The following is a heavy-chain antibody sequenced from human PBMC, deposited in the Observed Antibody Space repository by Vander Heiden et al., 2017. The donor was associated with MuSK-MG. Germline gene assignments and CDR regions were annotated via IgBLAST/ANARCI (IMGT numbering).Heavy chain of an antibody. CDR3: ARDIGDPHYYYYYMDV. D-gene: IGHD3-16*01. V-gene: IGHV1-2*02. Sequence: QVQLVQSGAEVKKPGASVKVSCKASGYTFTGYYMHWVRQAPGQGLEWMGWINPNSGGTKYAQKLQGRVTMTRDTSISTAYMELSRLRSDDTAVYYCARDIGDPHYYYYYMDVWGKGTTVTVSS. CDR2: INPNSGGT. CDR1: GYTFTGYY. J-gene: IGHJ6*03.